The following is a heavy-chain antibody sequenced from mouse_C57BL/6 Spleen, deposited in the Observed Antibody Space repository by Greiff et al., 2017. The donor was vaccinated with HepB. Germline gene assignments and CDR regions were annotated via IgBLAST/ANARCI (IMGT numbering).Heavy chain of an antibody. Sequence: EVNVVESGGGLVKPGGSLKLSCAASGFTFSSYAMSWVRQTPEKRLEWVATISDGGSYTYYPDNVKGRFTISRDNAKNNLYLQMSHLKSEDTAMYYCARKARWFAYWGQGTLVTVSA. J-gene: IGHJ3*01. CDR3: ARKARWFAY. D-gene: IGHD3-1*01. V-gene: IGHV5-4*03. CDR2: ISDGGSYT. CDR1: GFTFSSYA.